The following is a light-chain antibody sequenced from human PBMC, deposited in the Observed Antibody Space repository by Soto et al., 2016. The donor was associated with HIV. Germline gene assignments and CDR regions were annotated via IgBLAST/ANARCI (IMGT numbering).Light chain of an antibody. Sequence: DVVLTQSPLSLPVTLGQPASISCSSSQSLVYRDGNTYLHWLQQRPGQSPRRLISKVSNRDSGVPDRFSGSGSGTDFTLKISRVEAEDVGIYYCWQGTHWPPWTFGQGTKVEVK. CDR1: QSLVYRDGNTY. CDR3: WQGTHWPPWT. CDR2: KVS. V-gene: IGKV2-30*01. J-gene: IGKJ1*01.